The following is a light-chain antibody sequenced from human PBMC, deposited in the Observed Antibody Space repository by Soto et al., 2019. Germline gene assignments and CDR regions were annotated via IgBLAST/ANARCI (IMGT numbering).Light chain of an antibody. CDR3: SSYTTRSTRYV. J-gene: IGLJ1*01. CDR2: DVS. CDR1: SSDVGAYNY. Sequence: QSVLTQPASVSGSPGQSITISCTGTSSDVGAYNYVSWFQQHPGKAPKIMIYDVSDRPSGVSNRFSGSKSVNTASLTISGLQAEDEADYYCSSYTTRSTRYVFGTVTKVTVL. V-gene: IGLV2-14*01.